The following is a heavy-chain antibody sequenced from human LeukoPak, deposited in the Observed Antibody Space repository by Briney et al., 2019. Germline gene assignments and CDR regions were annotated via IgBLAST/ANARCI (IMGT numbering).Heavy chain of an antibody. V-gene: IGHV3-21*01. D-gene: IGHD5-24*01. CDR1: GFTFSSYS. CDR2: ISSSSSYI. CDR3: ARVKARDGYNPDY. J-gene: IGHJ4*02. Sequence: GGSLRLSCAASGFTFSSYSMNWVRQAPGKGLEWVSSISSSSSYIYYPDSVKGRFTISRDNAKNSLFLQMNSLTAEDTAVYYCARVKARDGYNPDYWGQGTLVTVSS.